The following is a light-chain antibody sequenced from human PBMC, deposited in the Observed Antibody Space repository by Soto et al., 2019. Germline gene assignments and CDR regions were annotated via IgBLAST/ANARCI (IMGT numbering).Light chain of an antibody. J-gene: IGKJ4*01. CDR3: QQHYSPPFT. CDR2: WAS. Sequence: DIVMTQSPDSLAVSLGERATINCKSSQSVLYSSNNKNYLTWYQQKPGQPPKLLIFWASTRESGVPDRFSGSGSGTDFTLTISSLQAEDVAIYYCQQHYSPPFTFGGGTTVEI. V-gene: IGKV4-1*01. CDR1: QSVLYSSNNKNY.